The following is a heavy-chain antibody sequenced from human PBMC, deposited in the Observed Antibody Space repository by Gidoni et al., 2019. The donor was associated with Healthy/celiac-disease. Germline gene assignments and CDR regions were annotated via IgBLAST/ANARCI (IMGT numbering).Heavy chain of an antibody. CDR1: GFTLSNAW. CDR3: TTSGYDDSYYYYGMDV. D-gene: IGHD5-12*01. CDR2: IKSKTDGGTT. V-gene: IGHV3-15*01. Sequence: EVQLVESGGGLVKPGGSLRLSCAASGFTLSNAWMSLVRQAPGKGLEWVGRIKSKTDGGTTDYAAPVKGRFTISRDDSKNTLYLQMNSLKTEDTAVYYCTTSGYDDSYYYYGMDVWGQGTTVTVSS. J-gene: IGHJ6*02.